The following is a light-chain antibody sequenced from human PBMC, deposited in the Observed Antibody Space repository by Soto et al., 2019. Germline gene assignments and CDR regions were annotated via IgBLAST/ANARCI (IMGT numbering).Light chain of an antibody. J-gene: IGKJ1*01. V-gene: IGKV3-11*01. Sequence: EIVMTQSPATLSVSQGEGATLSCRASRGIGDTLAWYQHKPGQAPRLLISDASNRATGIPARFSGSGSETDFTLTISSLEPEDFAVYYCQQRYSWPPITFGQGTKVDIK. CDR3: QQRYSWPPIT. CDR2: DAS. CDR1: RGIGDT.